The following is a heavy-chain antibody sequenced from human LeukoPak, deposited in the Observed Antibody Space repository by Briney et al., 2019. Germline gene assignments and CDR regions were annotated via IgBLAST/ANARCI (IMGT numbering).Heavy chain of an antibody. V-gene: IGHV3-23*01. Sequence: GGSLRLSCAASGFTLSNYALTWVRQAPGKGLEWVSTISGSGGSTSYADSVKGRFTISRDNSKEMVFLQMNSLRAEDTAVYYCAKSDSGWFQPYFDYWGQGTLVTVSS. D-gene: IGHD6-19*01. CDR2: ISGSGGST. J-gene: IGHJ4*02. CDR1: GFTLSNYA. CDR3: AKSDSGWFQPYFDY.